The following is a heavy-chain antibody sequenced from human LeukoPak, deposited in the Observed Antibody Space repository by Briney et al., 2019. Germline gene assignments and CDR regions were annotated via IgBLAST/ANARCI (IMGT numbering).Heavy chain of an antibody. Sequence: GGSLRLSCAASGFTFSSYAMTWVRQAPGKGLEWVSVIYSGGSTYYADSVKGRFTISRDNSKNTLYLQMNSLRAEDTAVYYCARVRGSYAGAFDIWGQGTMVTVSS. V-gene: IGHV3-53*01. CDR3: ARVRGSYAGAFDI. CDR2: IYSGGST. CDR1: GFTFSSYA. J-gene: IGHJ3*02. D-gene: IGHD1-26*01.